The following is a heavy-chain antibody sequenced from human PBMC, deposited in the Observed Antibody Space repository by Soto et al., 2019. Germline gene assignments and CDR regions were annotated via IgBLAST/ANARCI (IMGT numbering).Heavy chain of an antibody. V-gene: IGHV1-18*01. J-gene: IGHJ6*02. CDR1: GYTFTSYG. CDR3: ARDRIYSYGPHYYYYGMDV. CDR2: ISAYNGNT. D-gene: IGHD5-18*01. Sequence: ASVKVSCKASGYTFTSYGISWVRQAPGQGLEWMGWISAYNGNTNYAQKLQGRVTMTTDTSTSTAYMELRSLRSDDTAVYYCARDRIYSYGPHYYYYGMDVWGQGTTVTSP.